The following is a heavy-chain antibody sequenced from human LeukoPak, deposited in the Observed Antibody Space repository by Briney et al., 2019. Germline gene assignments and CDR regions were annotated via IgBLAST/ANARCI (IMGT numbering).Heavy chain of an antibody. J-gene: IGHJ5*02. D-gene: IGHD2-15*01. CDR2: IDKKDNLYAT. V-gene: IGHV3-73*01. CDR1: GFTFSGPA. Sequence: QTGGSLRLSCAASGFTFSGPAVHWVRQSSGKGLEWVGHIDKKDNLYATAYAESVKGRFTISRDDSKDTAFLHMDSLKTEDTALYYCTRDRGTYNWFDPWGQGTLVTVSS. CDR3: TRDRGTYNWFDP.